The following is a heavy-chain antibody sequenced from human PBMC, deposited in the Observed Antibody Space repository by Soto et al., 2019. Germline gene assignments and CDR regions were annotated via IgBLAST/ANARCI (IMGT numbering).Heavy chain of an antibody. V-gene: IGHV3-21*01. CDR2: ISSSSSYI. J-gene: IGHJ3*02. D-gene: IGHD2-15*01. CDR3: ARDHGLSSYAFDI. CDR1: GFTFSSYR. Sequence: EVQLVESGGGLVKPGGSLRLSCAASGFTFSSYRMNWVRQAPGKGLEWVASISSSSSYIYYADSVKGRFTISRDNAKNSLYLQMNSLRAEDTAVYYCARDHGLSSYAFDIWGQGTMVTVSS.